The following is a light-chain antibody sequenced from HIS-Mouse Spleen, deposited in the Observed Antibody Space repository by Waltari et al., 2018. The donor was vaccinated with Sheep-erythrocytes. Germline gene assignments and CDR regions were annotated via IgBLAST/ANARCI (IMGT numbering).Light chain of an antibody. CDR2: WAS. CDR3: QQYYSTPLT. V-gene: IGKV4-1*01. CDR1: QSVLYSSNNKNY. J-gene: IGKJ4*01. Sequence: DIVMTQSPDSLAVSLGERARINCKSSQSVLYSSNNKNYLAWYQQKPGQPPKLLIYWASTREAGVPDRFSGSGSGTDFTLTISSLQAEDVAVYYCQQYYSTPLTFGGGTKVEIK.